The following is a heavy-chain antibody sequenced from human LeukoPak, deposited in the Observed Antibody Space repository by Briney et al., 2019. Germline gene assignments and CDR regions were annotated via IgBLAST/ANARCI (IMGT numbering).Heavy chain of an antibody. CDR3: AKGNSGSYEVYYYYYYYMDV. CDR1: GFTFSSYA. J-gene: IGHJ6*03. D-gene: IGHD1-26*01. Sequence: GGSLRLSCAASGFTFSSYAMSWVRQAPGKGLEWVSAISGSGGSTYYADSVKGRFTISRDNSKNTLYLQMNSLRAEDTAVYYCAKGNSGSYEVYYYYYYYMDVWGKGTTVTVSS. CDR2: ISGSGGST. V-gene: IGHV3-23*01.